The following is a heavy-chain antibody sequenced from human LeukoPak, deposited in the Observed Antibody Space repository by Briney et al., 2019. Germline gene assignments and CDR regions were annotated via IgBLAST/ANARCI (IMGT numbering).Heavy chain of an antibody. V-gene: IGHV3-21*01. CDR3: AREGNEGLYFDY. J-gene: IGHJ4*02. CDR2: ISSSSSYI. CDR1: GFTFSSYS. D-gene: IGHD1-1*01. Sequence: PGGSLRLSCAASGFTFSSYSMNWVRQAPGKGLEWVSSISSSSSYIYYADSVKGRFTISRDNAKNSLYLQMNSLRAEDTAVYYCAREGNEGLYFDYWGQGTLVTVSS.